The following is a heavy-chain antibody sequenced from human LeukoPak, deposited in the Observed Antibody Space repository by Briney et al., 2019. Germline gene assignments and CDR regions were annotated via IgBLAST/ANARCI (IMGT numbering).Heavy chain of an antibody. CDR1: GYTFTSYG. D-gene: IGHD6-13*01. J-gene: IGHJ4*02. V-gene: IGHV1-18*01. CDR3: ARVAVRSSSWPNYFDY. Sequence: ASVKVSCKASGYTFTSYGISWVRQAPGQGLEWMGWISAYNGNTNYAQKLQGRVTMTTDTSTSTAYMELRSLRSDDTAVYYCARVAVRSSSWPNYFDYWGQGTLVTVSS. CDR2: ISAYNGNT.